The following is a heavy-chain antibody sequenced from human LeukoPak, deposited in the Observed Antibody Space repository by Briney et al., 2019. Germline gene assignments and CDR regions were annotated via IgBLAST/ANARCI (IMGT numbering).Heavy chain of an antibody. CDR3: ASRSAIDYGDLYYFDY. D-gene: IGHD4-17*01. J-gene: IGHJ4*02. CDR2: INRSGST. Sequence: SETLSLTCAVYGGSFSGYYWSWIRQPPGKGLEWIGEINRSGSTNYNPSLKSRVTISVDTSKNQFSLKLSSVTAADTAVYYCASRSAIDYGDLYYFDYWGQGTLVTVSS. V-gene: IGHV4-34*01. CDR1: GGSFSGYY.